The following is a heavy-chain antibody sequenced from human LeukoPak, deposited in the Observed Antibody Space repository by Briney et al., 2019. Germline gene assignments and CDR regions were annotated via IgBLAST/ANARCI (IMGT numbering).Heavy chain of an antibody. J-gene: IGHJ4*02. CDR2: ISYDGSNK. D-gene: IGHD6-19*01. Sequence: GGSLRLSCAASGFTFSSYGMHWVRQAPGKGLEWVTVISYDGSNKYYADSVKGRFTISRDNTKNTLYLQMNSLRAEDTAVYYCARIGIAVADYWGQGTLVTVSS. CDR1: GFTFSSYG. CDR3: ARIGIAVADY. V-gene: IGHV3-30*03.